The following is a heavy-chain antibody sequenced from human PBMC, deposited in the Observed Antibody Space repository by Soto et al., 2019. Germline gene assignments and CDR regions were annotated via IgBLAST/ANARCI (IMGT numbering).Heavy chain of an antibody. CDR2: ISYDGSNK. J-gene: IGHJ4*02. CDR3: AKDPTHWGGLRLGELSLYGGLDY. CDR1: GFTFSSYG. V-gene: IGHV3-30*18. D-gene: IGHD3-16*02. Sequence: PGGSLRLSCAASGFTFSSYGMHWVRQAPGKGLEWVAVISYDGSNKYYADSVKGRFTISRDNSKNTLYLQMNSLRAEDTAVYYCAKDPTHWGGLRLGELSLYGGLDYWGQGTLVTVSS.